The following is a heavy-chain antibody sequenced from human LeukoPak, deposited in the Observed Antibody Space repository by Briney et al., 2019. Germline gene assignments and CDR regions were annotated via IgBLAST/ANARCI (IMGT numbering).Heavy chain of an antibody. V-gene: IGHV4-59*01. Sequence: PSETLSLTCTVSGGSISSYYWSWIRQPPGKRLEWIGNIYYSGSTNYIPSLKSRVTISVDTSKNQFSLKLSSVTAADTAVYYCTRGSIAYYYMDVWGKGTTVTISS. D-gene: IGHD3-22*01. CDR2: IYYSGST. CDR1: GGSISSYY. J-gene: IGHJ6*03. CDR3: TRGSIAYYYMDV.